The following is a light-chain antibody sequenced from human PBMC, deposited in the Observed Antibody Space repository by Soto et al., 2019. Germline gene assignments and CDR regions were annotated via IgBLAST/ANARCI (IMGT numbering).Light chain of an antibody. CDR3: QQYGSSPLA. CDR2: RAS. CDR1: QSVSSNY. V-gene: IGKV3-20*01. Sequence: EMVLTQSPGTLSLSPGERATLSCRASQSVSSNYLAWYQQKPGQAPKVRIYRASIRATGIPDRFPGSGSGTDFTLTISRLEPEDFAVYYCQQYGSSPLAFGGGTKVEIK. J-gene: IGKJ4*01.